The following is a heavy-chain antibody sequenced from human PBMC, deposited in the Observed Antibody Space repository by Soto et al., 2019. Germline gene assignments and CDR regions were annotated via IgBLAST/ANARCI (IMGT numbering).Heavy chain of an antibody. D-gene: IGHD2-15*01. CDR1: GFTFSSYA. Sequence: QVQLVESGGGVVQPGRSLRLSCAASGFTFSSYAMHWVRQAPGKGLEWVAVISYDGSNKYYADSVKGRFTISRDNSKNTLYLQMSSLRAEDTAVYYCARGPIVVVAAMAGFNWFDPWGQGTLVTVSS. CDR2: ISYDGSNK. CDR3: ARGPIVVVAAMAGFNWFDP. V-gene: IGHV3-30-3*01. J-gene: IGHJ5*02.